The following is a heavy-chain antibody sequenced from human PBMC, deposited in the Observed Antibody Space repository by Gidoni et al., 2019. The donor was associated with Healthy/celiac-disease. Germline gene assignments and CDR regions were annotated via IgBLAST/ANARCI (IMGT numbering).Heavy chain of an antibody. J-gene: IGHJ1*01. V-gene: IGHV2-70*04. CDR2: IDWDDDK. CDR1: VSSLSTTGMR. CDR3: ARMGAAAGTEWFQH. D-gene: IGHD6-13*01. Sequence: QLTLKESGPALVKPPQTLTLTCTFSVSSLSTTGMRVSWIRQPPGKALEWLARIDWDDDKFYSTSLKTRLTSSKDTSKNQVVLTMTNMDPVDTATYYCARMGAAAGTEWFQHWGQGTLVTVSS.